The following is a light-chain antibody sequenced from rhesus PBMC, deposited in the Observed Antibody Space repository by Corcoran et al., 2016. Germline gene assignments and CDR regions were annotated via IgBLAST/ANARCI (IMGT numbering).Light chain of an antibody. CDR3: YQHSSGYS. CDR2: ASS. Sequence: QVILTQSPATLSLSPGERATLSCRASQSVSIYLAWYQQKPGQAPRLLIYASSTRATGIPARFSGSGSGTDLTLTISSLEPEDVGVYHCYQHSSGYSFGQGTRVEIK. J-gene: IGKJ2*01. CDR1: QSVSIY. V-gene: IGKV3-10*01.